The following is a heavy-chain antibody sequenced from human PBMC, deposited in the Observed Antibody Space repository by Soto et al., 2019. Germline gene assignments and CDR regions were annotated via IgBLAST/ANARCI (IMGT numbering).Heavy chain of an antibody. D-gene: IGHD1-26*01. J-gene: IGHJ6*02. V-gene: IGHV3-21*01. CDR1: GFTFSSYS. Sequence: GGSLRLSWAASGFTFSSYSMNWVRQAPGKGLEWVSSISSSSSYIYYADSVKGRFTISRDNAKNSLYLQMNSLRAEDTAVYYCARAVMGGSYSVDVWGQGTTVPVSS. CDR2: ISSSSSYI. CDR3: ARAVMGGSYSVDV.